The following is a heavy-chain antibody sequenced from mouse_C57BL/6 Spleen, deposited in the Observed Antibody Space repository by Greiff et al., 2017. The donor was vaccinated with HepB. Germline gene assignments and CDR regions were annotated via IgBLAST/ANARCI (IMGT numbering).Heavy chain of an antibody. CDR3: AREGFITTVVADYWYFDV. J-gene: IGHJ1*03. V-gene: IGHV1-9*01. CDR1: GYTFTGYW. Sequence: VQLQESGAELMKPGASVKLSCKATGYTFTGYWIEWVKQRPGHGLEWIGEILPGSGSTNYNEKFKGKATFTADTSSNTAYMQLSSLTTEDSAIYYCAREGFITTVVADYWYFDVWGTGTTVTVSS. CDR2: ILPGSGST. D-gene: IGHD1-1*01.